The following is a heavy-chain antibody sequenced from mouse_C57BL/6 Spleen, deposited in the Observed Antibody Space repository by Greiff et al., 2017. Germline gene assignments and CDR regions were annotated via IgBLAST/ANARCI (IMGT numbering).Heavy chain of an antibody. CDR1: GYAFTNYL. CDR3: SRASIMVTTYGYEDDDVPSAA. Sequence: VQLQQSGAELVRPGTSVKVSCKASGYAFTNYLLEWVKQRPGQGLEWIGVINPGRGGTNYNEQFKGPATLTADKSSSTADRQLSSLTAEDSAVYFCSRASIMVTTYGYEDDDVPSAAWGQGTLVTVSA. V-gene: IGHV1-54*01. D-gene: IGHD2-3*01. J-gene: IGHJ3*01. CDR2: INPGRGGT.